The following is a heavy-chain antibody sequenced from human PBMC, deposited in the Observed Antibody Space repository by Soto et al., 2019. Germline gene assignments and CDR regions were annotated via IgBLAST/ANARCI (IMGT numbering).Heavy chain of an antibody. D-gene: IGHD3-9*01. Sequence: GGSLRLSCAASGFTFDDYAMHWVRQAPGKGLEWVSGISWNSGSIGYADSVKGRFTISRDNAKNSLYLQMNSLRAEDTALYYCAKGTYYDILTGYYRNYFDYWGQGTLVTVSS. CDR3: AKGTYYDILTGYYRNYFDY. J-gene: IGHJ4*02. CDR1: GFTFDDYA. CDR2: ISWNSGSI. V-gene: IGHV3-9*01.